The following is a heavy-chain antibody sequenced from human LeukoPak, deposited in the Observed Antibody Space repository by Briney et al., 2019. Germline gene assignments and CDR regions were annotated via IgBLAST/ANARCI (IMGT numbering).Heavy chain of an antibody. V-gene: IGHV4-59*08. D-gene: IGHD3-16*02. CDR2: IYVTGT. Sequence: SETLSLTCTVSGGFIGTYYWSWIRQSPGKGLEWIGYIYVTGTRYNPYLQSRVTISVDRPRNQFFLKMSSVTAADTAVYYCARHIGGGIEDMDVWGKGTKVIVSS. J-gene: IGHJ6*03. CDR3: ARHIGGGIEDMDV. CDR1: GGFIGTYY.